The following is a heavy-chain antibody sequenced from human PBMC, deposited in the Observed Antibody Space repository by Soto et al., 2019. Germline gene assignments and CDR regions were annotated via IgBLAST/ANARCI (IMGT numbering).Heavy chain of an antibody. Sequence: SETLSLTCTVSGGSISSYYWSWIRQPPGKGLEWIGYIYYSGSTNYNPSLKSRVTISVDTSKNQFSLKLSSVTAADTAVYYCARGGSYDFWSGLNYYYYGMDVWGQGTTVTVAS. D-gene: IGHD3-3*01. CDR2: IYYSGST. J-gene: IGHJ6*02. CDR1: GGSISSYY. V-gene: IGHV4-59*01. CDR3: ARGGSYDFWSGLNYYYYGMDV.